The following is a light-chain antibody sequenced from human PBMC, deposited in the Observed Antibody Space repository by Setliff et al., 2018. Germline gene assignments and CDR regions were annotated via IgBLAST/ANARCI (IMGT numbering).Light chain of an antibody. CDR2: GVS. CDR3: NAYASDTTYV. J-gene: IGLJ1*01. V-gene: IGLV2-14*03. CDR1: SSDVGSYDL. Sequence: QSALTQPASVSGSPGQSITISCSGTSSDVGSYDLVSWYQQHPGKAPKLIIYGVSDRPSGVSSRFSGSKSGNTAYLTISGLQTEDEAECYCNAYASDTTYVFGSGTRSPS.